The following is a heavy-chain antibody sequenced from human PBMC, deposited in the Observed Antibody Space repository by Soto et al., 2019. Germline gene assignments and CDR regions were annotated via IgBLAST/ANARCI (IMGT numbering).Heavy chain of an antibody. CDR2: IYYSGST. V-gene: IGHV4-59*01. CDR1: GGSISSYY. CDR3: ARDSPGWTLDY. Sequence: PSETLSLTCTVSGGSISSYYWSWIRQPPGKGLEWIGYIYYSGSTNYNPSLKSRVTISVDTSKNQFSLKLSSVTAADTAVYYCARDSPGWTLDYWGLGTPVTVSS. D-gene: IGHD3-9*01. J-gene: IGHJ4*02.